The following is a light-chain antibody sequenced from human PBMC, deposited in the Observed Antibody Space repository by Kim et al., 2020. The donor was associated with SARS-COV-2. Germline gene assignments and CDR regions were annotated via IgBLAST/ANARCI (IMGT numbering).Light chain of an antibody. Sequence: LGQTVRITCQGDSLTSYYASWYQQKPGQAPVLVIYGKNNRPSGIPDRFSGSSSGNTASLTITGAQAEDEADYYCNSRDSSGNHLGVFGGGTQLTVL. CDR2: GKN. CDR3: NSRDSSGNHLGV. CDR1: SLTSYY. J-gene: IGLJ3*02. V-gene: IGLV3-19*01.